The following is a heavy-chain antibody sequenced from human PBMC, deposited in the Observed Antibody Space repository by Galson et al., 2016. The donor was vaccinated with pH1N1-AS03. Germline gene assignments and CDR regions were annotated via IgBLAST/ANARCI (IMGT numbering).Heavy chain of an antibody. Sequence: SVKVSCKASGGTFGSYGISWVRQAPGQGLEWVGGIIPPSGTTDYAQRFQDRVTITADDSTNTAYMELNSLTSEDTAVYFCARDRHFDNGPRFYESEYWGHGTLVTVSS. CDR3: ARDRHFDNGPRFYESEY. D-gene: IGHD2-8*01. CDR1: GGTFGSYG. CDR2: IIPPSGTT. J-gene: IGHJ4*01. V-gene: IGHV1-69*13.